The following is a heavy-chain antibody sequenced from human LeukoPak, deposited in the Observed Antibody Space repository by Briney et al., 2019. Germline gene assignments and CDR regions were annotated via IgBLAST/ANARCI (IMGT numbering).Heavy chain of an antibody. V-gene: IGHV3-23*01. CDR3: AKGVVVAPDVTPFDY. J-gene: IGHJ4*02. CDR2: ISGRGASK. D-gene: IGHD2-2*01. Sequence: PGGSLRLSCAASEFTFSSYSMNWVRQAPGKGLEWVSGISGRGASKYYADSGKGRFTISRDNSKNTLYLLMNSMRAEDTAVYYCAKGVVVAPDVTPFDYWGQGTLVTVSS. CDR1: EFTFSSYS.